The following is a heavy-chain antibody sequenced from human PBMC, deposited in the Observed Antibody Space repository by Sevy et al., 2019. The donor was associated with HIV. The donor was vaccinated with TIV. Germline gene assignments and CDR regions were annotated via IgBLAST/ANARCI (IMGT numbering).Heavy chain of an antibody. Sequence: GGSLRLSCAASGFTFNTHAMNWVRQAPGKGLEWVSVISGIGSSTYYADSVKVRFTISRDNSKNTLYLQMNSLRADDRAVYYCAKALNPALESMIEVIFRSLKGFDVWGQGTMVTVSS. CDR2: ISGIGSST. V-gene: IGHV3-23*01. CDR3: AKALNPALESMIEVIFRSLKGFDV. D-gene: IGHD3-22*01. J-gene: IGHJ3*01. CDR1: GFTFNTHA.